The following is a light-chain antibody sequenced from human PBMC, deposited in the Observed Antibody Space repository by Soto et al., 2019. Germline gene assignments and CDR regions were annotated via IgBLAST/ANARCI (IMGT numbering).Light chain of an antibody. V-gene: IGKV3-15*01. Sequence: EVVMTQSPVSLSVSPGGSATLSCRASQSIAGNLAWYQLKPGQAPRLLIYGSSTRATGVPARFSGSGSGTEFTLTISSLQSEDFAVYHCQQYSKWPPYTFGQGTKLEVK. CDR1: QSIAGN. CDR3: QQYSKWPPYT. J-gene: IGKJ2*01. CDR2: GSS.